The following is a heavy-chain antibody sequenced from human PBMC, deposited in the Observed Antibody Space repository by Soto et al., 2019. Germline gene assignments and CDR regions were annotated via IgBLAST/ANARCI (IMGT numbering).Heavy chain of an antibody. V-gene: IGHV3-30-3*01. D-gene: IGHD2-21*01. CDR3: AREDHYNHRYFNYGVDV. J-gene: IGHJ6*02. Sequence: QAQLVESGGGVVQPGGSLRLSCAASGFTFKIYALHWVRQAPGKGLEWVAVISFDGDKKFYADSVKGRFTISRDNFKNTLYLQMDNLIVVVAGLYFCAREDHYNHRYFNYGVDVLGQGTTVTVSS. CDR2: ISFDGDKK. CDR1: GFTFKIYA.